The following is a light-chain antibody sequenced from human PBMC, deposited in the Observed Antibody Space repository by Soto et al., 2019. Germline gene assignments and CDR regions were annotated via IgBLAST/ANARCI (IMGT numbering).Light chain of an antibody. CDR1: QDISSS. Sequence: AIRMTQSPSSFSASIGDRVTITCRASQDISSSLGWYQQIPGRAPKLLISGASNLQSGVPSRFSGSGSGTDFTLTISSLQSEDFATYYCQQYSGIWTFGQGTKVDIK. CDR2: GAS. J-gene: IGKJ1*01. CDR3: QQYSGIWT. V-gene: IGKV1-8*01.